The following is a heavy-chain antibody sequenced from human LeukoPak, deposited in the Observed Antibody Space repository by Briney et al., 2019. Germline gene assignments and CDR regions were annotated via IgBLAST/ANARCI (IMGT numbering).Heavy chain of an antibody. V-gene: IGHV3-53*01. CDR1: GFTVSGNY. CDR3: ARDSRSSNYYYYYMDV. Sequence: GGSLRLSCAVSGFTVSGNYMSWVRQAPGKGLEWVSLIYSGGTTYYADSVKGRFTISRDNSKNTLYLQMNSLRAEDTAVYYCARDSRSSNYYYYYMDVWGKGTTVTISS. D-gene: IGHD2-2*01. CDR2: IYSGGTT. J-gene: IGHJ6*03.